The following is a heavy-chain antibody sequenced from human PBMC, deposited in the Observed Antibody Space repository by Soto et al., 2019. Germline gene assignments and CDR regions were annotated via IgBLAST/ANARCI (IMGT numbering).Heavy chain of an antibody. J-gene: IGHJ5*02. Sequence: SETLSLTCTVSGGSLSSSSYYWGWIRQPPGKGLEWIGSIYYSGSTYYNPSLKSRVTISVDTSKNQFPLKLSSVTAADTAVYYCARHRGGMDYGELHWFDPWGQETLVT. V-gene: IGHV4-39*01. CDR2: IYYSGST. CDR1: GGSLSSSSYY. D-gene: IGHD4-17*01. CDR3: ARHRGGMDYGELHWFDP.